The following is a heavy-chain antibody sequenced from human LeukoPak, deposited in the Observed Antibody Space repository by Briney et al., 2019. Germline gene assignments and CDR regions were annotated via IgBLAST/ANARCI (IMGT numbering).Heavy chain of an antibody. V-gene: IGHV3-30*18. D-gene: IGHD2-21*01. CDR1: GFTFSSYG. Sequence: GGSLRLSCAASGFTFSSYGMHWVRQAPGKGLEWVAVISYDGSNKYYADSVKGRFTISRDNSKNTLYLQMNSLRAEDTAVYYCAKDRGVDWNYYYYGMDVWGQGTTVTVSS. CDR2: ISYDGSNK. J-gene: IGHJ6*02. CDR3: AKDRGVDWNYYYYGMDV.